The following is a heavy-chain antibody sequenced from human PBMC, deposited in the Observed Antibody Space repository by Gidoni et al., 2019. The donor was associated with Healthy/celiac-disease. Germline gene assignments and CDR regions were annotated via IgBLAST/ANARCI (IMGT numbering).Heavy chain of an antibody. V-gene: IGHV4-39*01. Sequence: QLQLQESVPGLVKPSETLSPTCTVSVGSISSRSYYWGWIRQPPGKGLEWIGSIYYSGSTYYNPSLKSRVTKSVDTSKNQFSLKMSSVTAADTAVYYCARLQPLTFGGVIIDYWGQGTLVTVSS. CDR3: ARLQPLTFGGVIIDY. D-gene: IGHD3-16*02. J-gene: IGHJ4*02. CDR1: VGSISSRSYY. CDR2: IYYSGST.